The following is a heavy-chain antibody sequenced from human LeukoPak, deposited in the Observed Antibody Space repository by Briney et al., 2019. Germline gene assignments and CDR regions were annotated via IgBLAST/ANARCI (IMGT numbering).Heavy chain of an antibody. CDR2: IYPTDSTT. CDR3: ARRYYHSSEFDP. J-gene: IGHJ5*02. CDR1: GYGFSNYW. D-gene: IGHD3-22*01. Sequence: GESLKISCKASGYGFSNYWIGWVRQLPGKGLEWMGFIYPTDSTTRYSPSFQGQVTISADKSISTAYPQWSSLEASDTAIYYCARRYYHSSEFDPWGQGTLVTVSS. V-gene: IGHV5-51*01.